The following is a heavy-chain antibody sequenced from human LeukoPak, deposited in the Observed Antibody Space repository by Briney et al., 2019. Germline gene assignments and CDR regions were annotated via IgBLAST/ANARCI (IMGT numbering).Heavy chain of an antibody. CDR2: IYYSGST. D-gene: IGHD3-3*01. J-gene: IGHJ3*02. Sequence: MPSETLSLTCTVSGGSISSSSYYWGWIRQPPGKGLEWIGSIYYSGSTYYNPSLKSRVTISVDTSKNQFSLKLSSVTAADTAVYYCARAVPGGSYYDFWIRDRAHHAFDIWGQGTMVTVSS. CDR3: ARAVPGGSYYDFWIRDRAHHAFDI. CDR1: GGSISSSSYY. V-gene: IGHV4-39*07.